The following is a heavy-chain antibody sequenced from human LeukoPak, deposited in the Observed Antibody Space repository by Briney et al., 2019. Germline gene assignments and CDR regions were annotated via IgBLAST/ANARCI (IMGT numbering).Heavy chain of an antibody. J-gene: IGHJ4*02. V-gene: IGHV3-7*05. Sequence: PGESLRLSCAASGFTFSSYWMSWVRQAPGKGLEWVANMKQDGSEKNYLGSVKGRFTTSRDNAQNSLYLQMNSLRAEDTALYYCARDTGSSSYDYWGQGTLVTVSS. CDR2: MKQDGSEK. CDR1: GFTFSSYW. CDR3: ARDTGSSSYDY. D-gene: IGHD3-10*01.